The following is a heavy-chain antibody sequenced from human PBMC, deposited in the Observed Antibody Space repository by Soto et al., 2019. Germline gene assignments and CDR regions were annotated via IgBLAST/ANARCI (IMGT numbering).Heavy chain of an antibody. J-gene: IGHJ3*02. CDR2: IYYSGST. CDR3: ARDLADYGDFTSYAFDI. CDR1: GGSISSGDYY. Sequence: QVQLQESGPGLVKPSQTLSLTYTVSGGSISSGDYYWSWIRQPPGKGLEWIGYIYYSGSTYYNPSLKSRVTISVDTSKNQFSLKLSSVTAADTAVYYCARDLADYGDFTSYAFDIWGQGTMVTVSS. D-gene: IGHD4-17*01. V-gene: IGHV4-30-4*01.